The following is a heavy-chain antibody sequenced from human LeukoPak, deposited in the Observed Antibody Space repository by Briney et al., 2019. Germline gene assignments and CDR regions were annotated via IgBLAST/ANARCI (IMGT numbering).Heavy chain of an antibody. CDR1: GGSFSTYY. Sequence: SETLSLTCAVYGGSFSTYYWSWIRQPPGKGPEGIGEINHRGTTNYKPSLKSRVAISVETSKNQFSLRLSSVTAADTAVYYCARTVAAILFDYWGQGTLVTVSP. D-gene: IGHD5-18*01. CDR2: INHRGTT. V-gene: IGHV4-34*01. J-gene: IGHJ4*02. CDR3: ARTVAAILFDY.